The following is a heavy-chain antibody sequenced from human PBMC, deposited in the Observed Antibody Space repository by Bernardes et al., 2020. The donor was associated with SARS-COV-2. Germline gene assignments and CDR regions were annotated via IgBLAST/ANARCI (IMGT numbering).Heavy chain of an antibody. CDR1: GGSISSYY. Sequence: SESLSLTCTVSGGSISSYYWSWLRQPPGKGLEWIGYIYYSGSTNYNPSLKSRVTISVDTSKNQFSLKLSSVTAADTAVYYCARHLWGANFDYWGQGTLVTVSS. CDR3: ARHLWGANFDY. V-gene: IGHV4-59*08. CDR2: IYYSGST. D-gene: IGHD1-26*01. J-gene: IGHJ4*02.